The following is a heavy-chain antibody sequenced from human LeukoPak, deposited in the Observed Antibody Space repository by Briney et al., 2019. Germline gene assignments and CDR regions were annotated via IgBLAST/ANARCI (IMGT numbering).Heavy chain of an antibody. CDR1: VDFSISSDCY. D-gene: IGHD3-3*01. Sequence: PSETLSLTCSVFVDFSISSDCYWAWIRQSPGKGLEWIGSVYYSGATYYNPSLKSRVTISVDTSKNHFSLKLSSVTAADTAVYYCARAPNYDFWSGYLDYWGQGTLVTVSS. CDR2: VYYSGAT. J-gene: IGHJ4*02. V-gene: IGHV4-39*02. CDR3: ARAPNYDFWSGYLDY.